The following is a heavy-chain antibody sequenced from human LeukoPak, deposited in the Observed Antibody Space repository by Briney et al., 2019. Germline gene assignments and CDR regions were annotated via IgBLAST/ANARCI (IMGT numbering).Heavy chain of an antibody. CDR1: GGSISSYY. V-gene: IGHV4-59*01. CDR3: ARMLRGYSYEMDY. CDR2: IYYSGST. J-gene: IGHJ4*02. D-gene: IGHD5-18*01. Sequence: SETLSLTCTVSGGSISSYYWSWIRQPPGKGLEWIGYIYYSGSTDHNPSLKSRVTISLDASKNQFSLKLSSVTAADTAVYYCARMLRGYSYEMDYWGQGTLVTVSS.